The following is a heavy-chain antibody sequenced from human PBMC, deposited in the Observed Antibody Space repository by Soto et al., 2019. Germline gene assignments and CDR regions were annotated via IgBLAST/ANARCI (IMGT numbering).Heavy chain of an antibody. CDR2: IWYDGSNK. V-gene: IGHV3-33*01. CDR1: GFTFSSYG. D-gene: IGHD6-13*01. J-gene: IGHJ4*02. Sequence: QVQLVESGGGVVQSGRSLRLSCAASGFTFSSYGMHWVRQAPGKGLEWVAVIWYDGSNKYYADSVKGRFTISRDNSKNTLYLQMNSLRAEDTAVYYCARGDDIPSSSWYFDYWGQGTLVTVSS. CDR3: ARGDDIPSSSWYFDY.